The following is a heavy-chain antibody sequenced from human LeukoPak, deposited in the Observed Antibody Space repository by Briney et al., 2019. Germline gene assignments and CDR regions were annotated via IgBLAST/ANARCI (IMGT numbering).Heavy chain of an antibody. CDR2: ISSSSSYI. CDR1: GFTFSSYS. Sequence: GGSLRLSCAASGFTFSSYSMNWVRQAPGKGLEWVSSISSSSSYIYYADSVKGRFTISRDNAKNSLYPQMNSLRAEDTAVYYCAKGVVVPADPFDYWGQGTLVTVSS. CDR3: AKGVVVPADPFDY. D-gene: IGHD2-2*01. J-gene: IGHJ4*02. V-gene: IGHV3-21*01.